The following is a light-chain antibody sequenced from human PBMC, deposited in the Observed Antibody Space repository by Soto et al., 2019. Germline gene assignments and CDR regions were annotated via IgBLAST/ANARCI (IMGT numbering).Light chain of an antibody. V-gene: IGLV4-60*02. J-gene: IGLJ2*01. CDR2: LEGSGSY. Sequence: QSVLTQSSSASASLGSSVKLTCTLSSGHSSYIIAWHQQQPGKAPRYLMKLEGSGSYHKGSGVPDRFSGSSSGADRYLTTSHLPFEDEANYCCETWDSNPRVFGGGTTLTLL. CDR1: SGHSSYI. CDR3: ETWDSNPRV.